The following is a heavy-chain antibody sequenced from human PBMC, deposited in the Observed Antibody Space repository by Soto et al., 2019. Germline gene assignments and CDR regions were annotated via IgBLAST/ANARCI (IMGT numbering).Heavy chain of an antibody. J-gene: IGHJ5*02. CDR1: GGSISSYY. V-gene: IGHV4-59*08. D-gene: IGHD3-10*01. CDR3: ARNAYGSGSYYTNWFDP. CDR2: IYYSGST. Sequence: PSETLSLTCTVSGGSISSYYWSWIRQPPGKGLEWIVYIYYSGSTNYNPSLKSRVTISVDTSKNQFSLKLSSVTAADTAVYYCARNAYGSGSYYTNWFDPWGQGTLVTVSS.